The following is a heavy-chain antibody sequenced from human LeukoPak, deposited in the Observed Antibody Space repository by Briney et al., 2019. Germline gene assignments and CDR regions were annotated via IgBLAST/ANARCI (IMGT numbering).Heavy chain of an antibody. CDR2: IKSKTDGGTT. CDR1: GFTFSNAW. J-gene: IGHJ4*02. CDR3: AKGSIADYDFWSGYYTHYFDY. Sequence: GGSLRLSCAASGFTFSNAWMSWVRQAPGKGLEWVGRIKSKTDGGTTDYAAPVKGRFTISRDDSRNTLYLQMNSLRAEDTAVYYCAKGSIADYDFWSGYYTHYFDYWGQGTLVTVSS. D-gene: IGHD3-3*01. V-gene: IGHV3-15*01.